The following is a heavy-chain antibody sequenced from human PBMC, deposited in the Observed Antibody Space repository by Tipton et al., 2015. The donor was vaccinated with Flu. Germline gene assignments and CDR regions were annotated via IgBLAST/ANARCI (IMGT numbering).Heavy chain of an antibody. CDR1: GGSISSYY. Sequence: TLSLTCTVSGGSISSYYWGWIRQPPGKGLEWIGSIYYSGSTYYNPSLKSRVTISVDTSKNQFSLKLSSVTAADTAVYYCAREGVGEDYYWGQGTLVTVSS. CDR3: AREGVGEDYY. CDR2: IYYSGST. V-gene: IGHV4-39*07. D-gene: IGHD3-3*01. J-gene: IGHJ4*02.